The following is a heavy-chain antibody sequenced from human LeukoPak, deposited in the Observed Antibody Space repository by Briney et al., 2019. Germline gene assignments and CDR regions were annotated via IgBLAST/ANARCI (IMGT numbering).Heavy chain of an antibody. D-gene: IGHD5-12*01. CDR2: IYPGDSDT. CDR3: AGRGYSGYFSDH. CDR1: GYSFTSYW. Sequence: GESLQISCQSSGYSFTSYWIVWVRQMPGKGLEWMGTIYPGDSDTRYSPSFQGQVTISVDKSISTAYLQWSSLKASDTAMYYCAGRGYSGYFSDHWGQGTLVTVSS. V-gene: IGHV5-51*01. J-gene: IGHJ4*02.